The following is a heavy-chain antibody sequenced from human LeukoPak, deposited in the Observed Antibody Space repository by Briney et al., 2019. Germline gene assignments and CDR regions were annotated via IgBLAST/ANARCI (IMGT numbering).Heavy chain of an antibody. CDR2: IRGSGSNT. J-gene: IGHJ4*02. V-gene: IGHV3-23*01. CDR1: GFTFSNND. Sequence: GGSLRLSCAASGFTFSNNDLSWVRQAPGKGLEWVSSIRGSGSNTFYADSVKGRFATSRDNSKSTLYLQMNSLRAEDTAVYYCAKDWTRTGTNFFDYWGQGTLVTVSS. CDR3: AKDWTRTGTNFFDY. D-gene: IGHD1-1*01.